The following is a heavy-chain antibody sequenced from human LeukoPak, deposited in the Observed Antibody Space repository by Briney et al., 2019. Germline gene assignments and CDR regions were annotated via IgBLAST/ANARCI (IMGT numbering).Heavy chain of an antibody. CDR3: AKGAFRDQVQGYYYMDV. CDR1: GFTFSSYW. V-gene: IGHV3-7*01. Sequence: GGSLRLSCAASGFTFSSYWMSWVRQAPGKGLEWVANIKQDGGEKYYVDSVKGRFIISRDNAKNSLYLQMNSLRAEDTAVYYCAKGAFRDQVQGYYYMDVWGKGTTVTVSS. J-gene: IGHJ6*03. CDR2: IKQDGGEK. D-gene: IGHD3-10*01.